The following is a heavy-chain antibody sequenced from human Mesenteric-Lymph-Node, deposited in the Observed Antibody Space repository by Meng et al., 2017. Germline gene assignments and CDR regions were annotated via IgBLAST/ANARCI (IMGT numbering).Heavy chain of an antibody. CDR3: ARVRFLEWLLIYYFDY. D-gene: IGHD3-3*01. J-gene: IGHJ4*02. V-gene: IGHV4-39*07. CDR1: GGSISSGTYY. CDR2: IYYSGNT. Sequence: GSLRLSCTVSGGSISSGTYYWAWIRQPPGKGLEWIGSIYYSGNTYYNPSLKSRLTISLDTSKSQFSLKLSSVTAADTAVYYCARVRFLEWLLIYYFDYWGQGTLVTVSS.